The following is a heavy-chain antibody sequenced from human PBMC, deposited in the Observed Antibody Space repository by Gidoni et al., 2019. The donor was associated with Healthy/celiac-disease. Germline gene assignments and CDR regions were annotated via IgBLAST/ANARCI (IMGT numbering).Heavy chain of an antibody. CDR2: IYSDDSDT. Sequence: VQLVPSGAEVKKPGESLQISCKGSGYTFTSYWIGWVRQMPGKGLEWMGIIYSDDSDTRYSPSFQGQVTISADKSISTAYLQWSSLKASDTAMYYCARPGGNPADAFDIWGQGTMVTVSA. CDR1: GYTFTSYW. D-gene: IGHD2-15*01. CDR3: ARPGGNPADAFDI. V-gene: IGHV5-51*03. J-gene: IGHJ3*02.